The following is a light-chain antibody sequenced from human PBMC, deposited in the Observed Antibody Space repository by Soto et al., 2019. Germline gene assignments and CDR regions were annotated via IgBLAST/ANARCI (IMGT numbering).Light chain of an antibody. CDR3: LQDYNYPIT. Sequence: AIQLTQSPSSLSASVGDRVTITCRASHGISSYLAWYQQKPGKALKLLIYAASTLQSGVPSRFSGSGSGTDFTLTISSLQPEDFATYYCLQDYNYPITFGQGTRLEIK. CDR1: HGISSY. V-gene: IGKV1-6*01. J-gene: IGKJ5*01. CDR2: AAS.